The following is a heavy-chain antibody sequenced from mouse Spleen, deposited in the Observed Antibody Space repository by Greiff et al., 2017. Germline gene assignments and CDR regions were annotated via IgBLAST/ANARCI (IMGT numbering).Heavy chain of an antibody. CDR2: ILPGSGST. Sequence: QVQLQQSGAELMKPGASVKLSCKATGYTFTGYWIEWVKQRPGHGLEWIGEILPGSGSTNYNEKFKGKATFTADTSSNTAYMQLSSLTTEDSAIYYCARKAYYYGSSLYYFDYWGQGTTLTVSS. CDR1: GYTFTGYW. D-gene: IGHD1-1*01. J-gene: IGHJ2*01. CDR3: ARKAYYYGSSLYYFDY. V-gene: IGHV1-9*01.